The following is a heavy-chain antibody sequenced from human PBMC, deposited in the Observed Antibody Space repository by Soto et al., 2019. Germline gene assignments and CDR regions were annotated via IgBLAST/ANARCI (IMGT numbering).Heavy chain of an antibody. D-gene: IGHD6-13*01. CDR1: GGSVSCGSYY. J-gene: IGHJ5*02. CDR3: AIFGVAAAGTGYNWFDP. Sequence: SETLSLTCTVSGGSVSCGSYYWSWIRQPPGKGLEWIGYIYYSGSTNYNPSLKSRVTISVDTSKNQFSLKLNSVTAADTAVYYCAIFGVAAAGTGYNWFDPWGQGTLVTVSS. V-gene: IGHV4-61*01. CDR2: IYYSGST.